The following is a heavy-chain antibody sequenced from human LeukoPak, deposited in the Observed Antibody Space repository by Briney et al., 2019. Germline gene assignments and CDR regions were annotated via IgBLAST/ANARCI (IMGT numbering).Heavy chain of an antibody. D-gene: IGHD6-19*01. CDR1: GYSFTGFY. V-gene: IGHV1-2*02. Sequence: ASVKVSCKASGYSFTGFYMHWMRQAPGQGLEWMGWIHPNSGGTKYAQKFQGRVTMTRDTSINTAYMELGSLTSDDTVVYYCATLRDSSAHFYYYGGMDVWGQGTTVAVSS. CDR3: ATLRDSSAHFYYYGGMDV. CDR2: IHPNSGGT. J-gene: IGHJ6*02.